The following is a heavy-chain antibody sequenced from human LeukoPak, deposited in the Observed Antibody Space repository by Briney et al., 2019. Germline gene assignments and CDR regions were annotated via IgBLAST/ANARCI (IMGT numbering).Heavy chain of an antibody. CDR3: AGGPHHDAFDI. CDR2: INPSGGST. J-gene: IGHJ3*02. V-gene: IGHV1-46*01. Sequence: ASVKVSCKASGYTSTSYYMHWVRQAPGQGLEWMGIINPSGGSTSYAQKFQGRVTMTRDTSTSTVYMELSSLRSEDTAVYYCAGGPHHDAFDIWGQGTMVTVSS. CDR1: GYTSTSYY.